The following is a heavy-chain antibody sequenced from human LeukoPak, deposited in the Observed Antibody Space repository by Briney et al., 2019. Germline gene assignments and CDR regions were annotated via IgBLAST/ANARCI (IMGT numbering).Heavy chain of an antibody. CDR3: ARGGPDALDI. CDR1: GFTFSSHW. V-gene: IGHV3-7*04. CDR2: IKQDVSEK. Sequence: PGGSLRLSCAASGFTFSSHWMSWVRQAAGKGLEWVANIKQDVSEKYYVDSVKGRFTISRHNAKSSLYLQMNTLRPEDTAVYYCARGGPDALDIWGPGTMVTVSS. J-gene: IGHJ3*02.